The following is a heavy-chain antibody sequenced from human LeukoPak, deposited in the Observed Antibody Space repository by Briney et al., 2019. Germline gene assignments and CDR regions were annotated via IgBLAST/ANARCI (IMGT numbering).Heavy chain of an antibody. CDR3: ARNSPGRGYSLDY. J-gene: IGHJ4*02. Sequence: ASVKDSCKASGYTFPSYYMHWVRQAPAQGLEWMGLINPSGGSTSYAQRFQGRVTMTRDTSTSTVYMELSSLRSEDTAVYYCARNSPGRGYSLDYWGQGTLVTVSS. CDR1: GYTFPSYY. D-gene: IGHD5-18*01. CDR2: INPSGGST. V-gene: IGHV1-46*01.